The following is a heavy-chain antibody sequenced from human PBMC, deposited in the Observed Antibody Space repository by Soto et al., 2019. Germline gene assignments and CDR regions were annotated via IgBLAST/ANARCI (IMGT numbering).Heavy chain of an antibody. D-gene: IGHD1-1*01. CDR1: GFTFSSYS. Sequence: EVQLVESGGGLVKPGGSLRLSCAASGFTFSSYSMNWVRQAPGKGLEWVSSISSSSSYIYYADSVKGRFTISRDNAKNSLYLQMNSLRAEDTAVYYCVRDGAEMMGTNYYYYYGMDVWGQGTTVTVSS. V-gene: IGHV3-21*01. CDR2: ISSSSSYI. CDR3: VRDGAEMMGTNYYYYYGMDV. J-gene: IGHJ6*02.